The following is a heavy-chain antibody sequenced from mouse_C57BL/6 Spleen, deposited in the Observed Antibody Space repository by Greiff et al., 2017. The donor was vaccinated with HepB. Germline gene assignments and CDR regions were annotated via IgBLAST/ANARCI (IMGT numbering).Heavy chain of an antibody. D-gene: IGHD3-2*02. CDR1: GYTFTDYE. J-gene: IGHJ3*01. CDR3: TRWDSSGLLAY. Sequence: QVQLQQSGAELVRPGASVTLSCKASGYTFTDYEMHWVKQTPVHGLEWIGAIDPETGGTAYNQKFKGKAILTADKSSSTAYMELRSLTSEDSAVYYCTRWDSSGLLAYWGQGTLVTVSA. V-gene: IGHV1-15*01. CDR2: IDPETGGT.